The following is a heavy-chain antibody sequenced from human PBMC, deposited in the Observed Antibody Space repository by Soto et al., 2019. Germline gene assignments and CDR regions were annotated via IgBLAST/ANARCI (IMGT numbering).Heavy chain of an antibody. Sequence: GESLKISCAASGFTFSSYAMHWVRQAPGKGLEWVAVISYDGSNKYYADSVKGRFTITRDNSKNTLYLQMNSLRAEDTAVYYCARVEVAAAVYYFDYWGQGPLFTVSS. D-gene: IGHD6-13*01. CDR1: GFTFSSYA. J-gene: IGHJ4*02. CDR2: ISYDGSNK. CDR3: ARVEVAAAVYYFDY. V-gene: IGHV3-30-3*01.